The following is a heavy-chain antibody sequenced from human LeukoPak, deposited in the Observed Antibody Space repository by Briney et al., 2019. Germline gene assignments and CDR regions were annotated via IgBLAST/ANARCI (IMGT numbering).Heavy chain of an antibody. CDR3: ARVVGAPYYYYYMDV. Sequence: ASVKVSCKASGYTFTSYGISWVRQAPGQGLEWMGWISAYNGNTNYAQKLQGRVTMATDTSTSTAYMELRNLRSDDTAVYYCARVVGAPYYYYYMDVWGKGTTVTVSS. CDR2: ISAYNGNT. V-gene: IGHV1-18*01. D-gene: IGHD1-26*01. CDR1: GYTFTSYG. J-gene: IGHJ6*03.